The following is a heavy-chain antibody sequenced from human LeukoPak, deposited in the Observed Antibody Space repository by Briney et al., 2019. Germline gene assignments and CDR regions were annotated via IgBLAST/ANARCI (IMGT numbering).Heavy chain of an antibody. CDR3: ASGSYYEAPFCGY. Sequence: GRSLRLSCAASGFTFSSYGMHWVRQAPGKGLEWVAVIWYDGSNKYYADSVKGRFTISRDNSKNTLYLQMNSLRAEDTAVYYCASGSYYEAPFCGYWGQGTLVTVSS. V-gene: IGHV3-33*01. CDR2: IWYDGSNK. D-gene: IGHD1-26*01. J-gene: IGHJ4*02. CDR1: GFTFSSYG.